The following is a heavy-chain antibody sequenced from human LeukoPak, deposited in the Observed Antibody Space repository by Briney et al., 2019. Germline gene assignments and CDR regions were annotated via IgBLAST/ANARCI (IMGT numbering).Heavy chain of an antibody. CDR2: ISSSGSTI. J-gene: IGHJ4*02. CDR3: ARWRGTAMDPFDY. V-gene: IGHV3-11*01. D-gene: IGHD5-18*01. CDR1: GFTFSDYY. Sequence: PGGSLRLSCVASGFTFSDYYMSWIRQAPGKGLEWVSYISSSGSTIYYADSVKGRFTISRDNAKNSLYLQMNSLRAEDTAVYYCARWRGTAMDPFDYWGQGTLVTVSS.